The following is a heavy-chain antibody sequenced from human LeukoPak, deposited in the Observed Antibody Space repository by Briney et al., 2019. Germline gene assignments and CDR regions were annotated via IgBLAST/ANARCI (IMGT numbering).Heavy chain of an antibody. CDR2: IRYDGSNK. J-gene: IGHJ4*02. D-gene: IGHD3-22*01. V-gene: IGHV3-30*02. CDR1: GFTFSSYG. Sequence: GGSLRRSCAASGFTFSSYGMHWVRQAPGKGLEGVAFIRYDGSNKYYADSVKGRFTISRDNSKNTLYLQMNSLRAEDTAVYYCAKDTYYYDSSGYSGYWGQGTLVTVSS. CDR3: AKDTYYYDSSGYSGY.